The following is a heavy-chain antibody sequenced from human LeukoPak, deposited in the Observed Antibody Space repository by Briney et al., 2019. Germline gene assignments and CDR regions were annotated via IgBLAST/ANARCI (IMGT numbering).Heavy chain of an antibody. J-gene: IGHJ4*02. CDR3: ASLYYDFWSGYSSPYFDY. Sequence: GGSLRLSCAASGFTFSSYSMNWVRQAPGKGLEWVSSISSSSSYIYYADSVKGRFTISRDNAKNSLYLQMNSLRAEDTAVYYCASLYYDFWSGYSSPYFDYWGQGTLVTVSS. CDR1: GFTFSSYS. D-gene: IGHD3-3*01. CDR2: ISSSSSYI. V-gene: IGHV3-21*01.